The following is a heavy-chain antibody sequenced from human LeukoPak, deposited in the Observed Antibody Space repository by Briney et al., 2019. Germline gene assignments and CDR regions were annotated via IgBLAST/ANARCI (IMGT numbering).Heavy chain of an antibody. CDR1: GFIFSDYV. J-gene: IGHJ6*03. CDR3: ARHKDYYYSYMDV. V-gene: IGHV3-30*02. Sequence: SGGSLRLSCAASGFIFSDYVMNWLRQAPGRGLEWVAYIRYDGSHKYHIDSVKGRFTISRDNSKNTLYLQMNSLRPEDTAVYYCARHKDYYYSYMDVWGKGTTVTISS. CDR2: IRYDGSHK.